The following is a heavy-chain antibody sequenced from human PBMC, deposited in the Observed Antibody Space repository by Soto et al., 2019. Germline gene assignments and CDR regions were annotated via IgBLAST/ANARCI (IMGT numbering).Heavy chain of an antibody. CDR3: AHSEGSSWLCDN. Sequence: QVTLKESGPTVVKPRQTLTLTCTFSGFSLTSPGMNVGWIRQPPGKALEWLALIYWDDDKRNNPSLSSRLSISKDTSKNQVVLTLTSVDPVDTGTYYCAHSEGSSWLCDNWGQGTLVTVSS. CDR1: GFSLTSPGMN. D-gene: IGHD6-13*01. CDR2: IYWDDDK. V-gene: IGHV2-5*02. J-gene: IGHJ4*02.